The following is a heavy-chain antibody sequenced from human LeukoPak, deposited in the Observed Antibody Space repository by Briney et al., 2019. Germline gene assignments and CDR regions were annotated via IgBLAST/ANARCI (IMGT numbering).Heavy chain of an antibody. Sequence: GESLKISCKGSGYTFSSYWIGWLRQMPGKGLEWMGIIYPGDSDTRYSPSLQGQVTISADKSISTAYLQWSSLKASDTAMYYCARRGYNSDWTPLGYWGQGTLVTVSS. J-gene: IGHJ4*02. CDR3: ARRGYNSDWTPLGY. D-gene: IGHD5-12*01. CDR1: GYTFSSYW. V-gene: IGHV5-51*01. CDR2: IYPGDSDT.